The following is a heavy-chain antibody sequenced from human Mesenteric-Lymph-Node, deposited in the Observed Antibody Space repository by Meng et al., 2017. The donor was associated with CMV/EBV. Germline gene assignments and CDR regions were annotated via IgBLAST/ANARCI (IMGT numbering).Heavy chain of an antibody. CDR2: ISAGSGTT. CDR1: ALPINKYA. V-gene: IGHV3-23*01. D-gene: IGHD3-22*01. Sequence: SALPINKYAVSWVRQAPRRGLEWISGISAGSGTTYYTDPVKGRFTLSRDNSKNTVYLQMNSLRAEDTAMYYCAKGHYDSTSYSYLDYWGQGTLVTVSS. J-gene: IGHJ4*02. CDR3: AKGHYDSTSYSYLDY.